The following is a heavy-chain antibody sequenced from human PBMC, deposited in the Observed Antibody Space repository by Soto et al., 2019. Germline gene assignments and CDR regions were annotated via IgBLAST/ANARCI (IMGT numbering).Heavy chain of an antibody. CDR2: IRHTGSA. D-gene: IGHD6-13*01. CDR3: AREEVPQWFSKGYYGVDV. CDR1: GGSFRGYY. Sequence: SETLSLTCAVHGGSFRGYYWSWIRQSPGKGLEWMGEIRHTGSATYNPSLKSRVTISVGTSKNQFSLRLTSVTAADTGVYYCAREEVPQWFSKGYYGVDVWGQGTTVTVSS. V-gene: IGHV4-34*01. J-gene: IGHJ6*02.